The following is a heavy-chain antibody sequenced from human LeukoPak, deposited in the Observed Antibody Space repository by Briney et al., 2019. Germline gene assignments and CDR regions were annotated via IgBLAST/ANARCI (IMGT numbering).Heavy chain of an antibody. CDR1: GYSISSGYY. D-gene: IGHD2-2*02. CDR3: ARGPLYCSSTSCYTLFDY. CDR2: IYHSGST. Sequence: SETLSLTCTVSGYSISSGYYWGWIRQPPGKGLEWIGSIYHSGSTYYNPSLKSRVTISVDTSKNQFSLKLSSVTAADTAVYYCARGPLYCSSTSCYTLFDYWGQGTLVTVSS. J-gene: IGHJ4*02. V-gene: IGHV4-38-2*02.